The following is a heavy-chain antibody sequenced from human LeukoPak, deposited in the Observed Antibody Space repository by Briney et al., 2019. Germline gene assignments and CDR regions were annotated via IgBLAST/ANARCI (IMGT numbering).Heavy chain of an antibody. CDR3: ARDRFGENWFDP. V-gene: IGHV1-18*01. CDR1: GYTFTSYG. CDR2: ISAYNGNT. Sequence: ASVKVSCKASGYTFTSYGISWARQAPGQGLEWMGWISAYNGNTNYAQKLQGRVTMTTDTSTSTAYMELRSLRSDDTAVYYCARDRFGENWFDPWGQGTLVTVSS. D-gene: IGHD3-10*01. J-gene: IGHJ5*02.